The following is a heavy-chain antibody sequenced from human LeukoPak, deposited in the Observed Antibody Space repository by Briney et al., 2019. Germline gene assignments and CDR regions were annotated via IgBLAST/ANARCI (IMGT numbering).Heavy chain of an antibody. D-gene: IGHD2-15*01. CDR1: GFTFSDYY. CDR2: ITSGSSYT. J-gene: IGHJ6*02. CDR3: ASGRGRRMDV. Sequence: GGSLRLSCTGSGFTFSDYYTSWIRQAPGKGLEWVSTITSGSSYTNYGDAVKGRFTISRDNAKDSLYLQMNSLRADDTAVYYCASGRGRRMDVWGQGTTVTVSS. V-gene: IGHV3-11*06.